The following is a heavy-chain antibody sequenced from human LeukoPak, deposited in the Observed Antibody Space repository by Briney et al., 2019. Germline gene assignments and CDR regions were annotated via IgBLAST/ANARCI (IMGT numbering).Heavy chain of an antibody. CDR2: VSGSGGNT. CDR3: AKGQTTLLT. V-gene: IGHV3-23*01. CDR1: GFTFSSYA. J-gene: IGHJ5*02. Sequence: PGGSLRLSCAASGFTFSSYAMNWVRQAPGKGLGWVSAVSGSGGNTYYADSVKGRFTISRDNSKNTLYLQMNSLRAEDTAVYYCAKGQTTLLTWGQGTLVTVSS. D-gene: IGHD4-17*01.